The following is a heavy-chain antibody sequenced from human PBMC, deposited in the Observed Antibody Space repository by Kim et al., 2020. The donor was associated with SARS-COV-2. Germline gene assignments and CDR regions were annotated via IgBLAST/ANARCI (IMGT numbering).Heavy chain of an antibody. V-gene: IGHV1-24*01. CDR3: ATAPAMIVDKGWFDP. Sequence: ASVKVSCKVSGYTLTELSMHWVRQAPGKGLEWMGGFDPEDDETIYAQKFQGRVTMTEDTSTDTAYMELSSLRSEDTAVYYCATAPAMIVDKGWFDPWGQGTLVTVSS. D-gene: IGHD3-22*01. CDR1: GYTLTELS. J-gene: IGHJ5*02. CDR2: FDPEDDET.